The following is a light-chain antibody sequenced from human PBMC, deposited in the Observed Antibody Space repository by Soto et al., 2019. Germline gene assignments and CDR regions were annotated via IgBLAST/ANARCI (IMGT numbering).Light chain of an antibody. J-gene: IGKJ4*01. CDR1: QNVSSSY. Sequence: EIVLTQSPGTLSLSPGERATLSCRTSQNVSSSYIAWYQQRPGQAPRLLIYGASKRATDIPDTFSGSGSGTDFTLTISSLEPEDFAVYYCQHYGSSPPLTFGGGTKVEIK. CDR3: QHYGSSPPLT. CDR2: GAS. V-gene: IGKV3-20*01.